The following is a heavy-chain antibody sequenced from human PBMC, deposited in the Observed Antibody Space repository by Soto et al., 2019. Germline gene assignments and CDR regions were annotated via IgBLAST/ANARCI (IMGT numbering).Heavy chain of an antibody. J-gene: IGHJ4*02. Sequence: PSETLSLTCSVSGGSINNNYYYWGWVRQPPGKGLEWIGSVSFTGTTYYSPSLKSRVTMSLDTSKNQFSLKVTSVTAADTAVYYCARDAPGSSWLDYWGQGTLVTVSS. D-gene: IGHD6-13*01. CDR1: GGSINNNYYY. CDR3: ARDAPGSSWLDY. V-gene: IGHV4-39*07. CDR2: VSFTGTT.